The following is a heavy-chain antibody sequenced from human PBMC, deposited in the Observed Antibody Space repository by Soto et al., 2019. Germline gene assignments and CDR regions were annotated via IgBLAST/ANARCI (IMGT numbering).Heavy chain of an antibody. CDR3: ARDLRTRDSSGYSNNWFDP. V-gene: IGHV4-31*03. Sequence: TLSLTCTVSGGSISRGGYYWSWIRQHPGKGLEWIGYIYYSGSTYYNPSLKSRVTISVDTSKNQFSLKLSSVTAADTAVYYCARDLRTRDSSGYSNNWFDPWGQGTLVTVSS. CDR1: GGSISRGGYY. D-gene: IGHD3-22*01. J-gene: IGHJ5*02. CDR2: IYYSGST.